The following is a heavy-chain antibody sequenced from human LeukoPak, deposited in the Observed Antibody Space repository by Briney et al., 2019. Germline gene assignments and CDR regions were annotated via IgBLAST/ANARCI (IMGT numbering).Heavy chain of an antibody. V-gene: IGHV3-15*01. CDR3: TASNYYDSSGYTRHFDY. J-gene: IGHJ4*02. CDR2: IKSKTDGGTT. D-gene: IGHD3-22*01. Sequence: GGSLRLSCAASGFTFINAWMSWVRQAPGKGLEWVGRIKSKTDGGTTDYAAPVKGRFTISRDDSKNTLYLQMNSLKTEDTAVYYCTASNYYDSSGYTRHFDYWGQGTLVTVSS. CDR1: GFTFINAW.